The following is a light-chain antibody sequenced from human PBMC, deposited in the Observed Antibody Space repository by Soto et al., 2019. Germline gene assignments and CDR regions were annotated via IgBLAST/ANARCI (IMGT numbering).Light chain of an antibody. CDR3: QSYDSSNVV. J-gene: IGLJ2*01. V-gene: IGLV6-57*02. Sequence: NFMLTQPHSVSESPGKTVTISCTGSSGSIASNYVQWYQQRPGSPPTTVIYEDNQRPSGVPDRFSGSIDSSSNSASLTISGLKTEDEADYYCQSYDSSNVVFGGGTQLTVL. CDR1: SGSIASNY. CDR2: EDN.